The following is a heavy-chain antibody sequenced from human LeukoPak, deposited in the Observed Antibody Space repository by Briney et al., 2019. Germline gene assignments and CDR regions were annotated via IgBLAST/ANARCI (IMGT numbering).Heavy chain of an antibody. CDR1: GFTFSSYW. V-gene: IGHV3-7*01. Sequence: GGSLRLSCAASGFTFSSYWMGWVRQAPGKGLEWVANIKQDGSEKYYVDSVKGRFTISRDNAKNSLYLQMNSLRAEDTAVYYCARDVRAPSGSYYVGYWGQGTLVTVSS. J-gene: IGHJ4*02. CDR3: ARDVRAPSGSYYVGY. D-gene: IGHD1-26*01. CDR2: IKQDGSEK.